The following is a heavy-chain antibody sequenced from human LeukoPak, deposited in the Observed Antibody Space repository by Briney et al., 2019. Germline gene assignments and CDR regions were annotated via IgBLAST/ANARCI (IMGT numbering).Heavy chain of an antibody. CDR3: AKADRYDFWSGFDY. J-gene: IGHJ4*02. Sequence: PGGSLILSCAASGFTFSSYGMHWVRQAPGKGLEWVAVIWYDGSNKYYADSVKGRFTISRDNSKNTLYLQMNSLRAEDTAVYYCAKADRYDFWSGFDYWGQGTLVTVSS. V-gene: IGHV3-33*06. CDR2: IWYDGSNK. CDR1: GFTFSSYG. D-gene: IGHD3-3*01.